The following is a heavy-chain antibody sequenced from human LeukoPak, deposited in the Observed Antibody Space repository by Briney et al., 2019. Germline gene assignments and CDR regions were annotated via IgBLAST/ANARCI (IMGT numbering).Heavy chain of an antibody. Sequence: GGSLRLSCAASGFTVSSNYMSWVRQAPGKGLEWVSVIYGGGSTYYADSVKGRFTISRDNSKNTLYLQMNSLRAEDTAVYYCARDTYYYDSSGRGELWGQGTLVTVSS. J-gene: IGHJ4*02. CDR3: ARDTYYYDSSGRGEL. V-gene: IGHV3-53*01. CDR1: GFTVSSNY. CDR2: IYGGGST. D-gene: IGHD3-22*01.